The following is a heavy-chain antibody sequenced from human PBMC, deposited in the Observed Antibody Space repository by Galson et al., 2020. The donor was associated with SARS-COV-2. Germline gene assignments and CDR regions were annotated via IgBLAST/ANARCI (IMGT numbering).Heavy chain of an antibody. CDR3: ARGYFYGLGSFDS. CDR1: GFSFSAYW. Sequence: GGSLRLSCAASGFSFSAYWMTWVRQAPGKGLEWVANIKPDGSDKYYVDSVKGRFTVSRDNAKNSLYLQMNSLRAEDTAVYYCARGYFYGLGSFDSWGQGTLVTVSS. V-gene: IGHV3-7*04. D-gene: IGHD3-10*01. J-gene: IGHJ5*01. CDR2: IKPDGSDK.